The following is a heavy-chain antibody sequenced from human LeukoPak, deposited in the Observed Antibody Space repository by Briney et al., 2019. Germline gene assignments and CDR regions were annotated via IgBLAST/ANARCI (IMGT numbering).Heavy chain of an antibody. D-gene: IGHD3-10*01. CDR2: IKQDGSEK. Sequence: GRSLRLSCAASGFTFSSYWMSWVRQAPGKGLEWVANIKQDGSEKYYVDSVKGRFTISRDNAKNSLYLQMNSLRAEDTAVYYCARDPQVLLWFGELSVWGQGTLVTVSS. V-gene: IGHV3-7*01. CDR3: ARDPQVLLWFGELSV. CDR1: GFTFSSYW. J-gene: IGHJ4*02.